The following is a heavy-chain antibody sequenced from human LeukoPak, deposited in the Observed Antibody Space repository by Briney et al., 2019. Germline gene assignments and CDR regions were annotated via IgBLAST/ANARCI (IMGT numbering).Heavy chain of an antibody. CDR2: INHSGST. CDR1: GGSFSGYY. D-gene: IGHD3-9*01. CDR3: AAYHFPYYDILTGRRYAFDI. V-gene: IGHV4-34*01. Sequence: SETLSLTCAVYGGSFSGYYWSWIRQPPGKGLEWIGEINHSGSTNYNPSLKSRVTISVDTSKNQFSLELSSVTAADTAVYYCAAYHFPYYDILTGRRYAFDIWGQGTMVTVSS. J-gene: IGHJ3*02.